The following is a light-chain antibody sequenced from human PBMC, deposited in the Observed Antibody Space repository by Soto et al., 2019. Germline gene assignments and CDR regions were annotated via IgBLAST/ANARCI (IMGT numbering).Light chain of an antibody. CDR3: LLYFSPDRYT. V-gene: IGKV3-20*01. CDR2: GAS. J-gene: IGKJ3*01. Sequence: EIVLTQTPGTLSLSPGERATLSCRASQSVTSSHLAWYQQKPGQAPILLIYGASTRATGIPDRFSGSGSDTDFSLTIRRLDPEDFAMYYCLLYFSPDRYTFGPGTKVQIK. CDR1: QSVTSSH.